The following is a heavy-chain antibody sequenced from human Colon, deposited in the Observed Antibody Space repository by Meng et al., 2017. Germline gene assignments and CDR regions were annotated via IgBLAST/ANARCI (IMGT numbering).Heavy chain of an antibody. CDR3: ARGLFDY. V-gene: IGHV4-34*01. CDR2: INHSGST. J-gene: IGHJ4*02. Sequence: QVQLPQVGAGLLEPLEPLSLTCAVYGRSFSGYYWSWIRQPPGKGLEWIGEINHSGSTNYNPSLKSRVTISVDTSKNQFSLKLSSVTAADTAVYFCARGLFDYWGQGTLVTVSS. CDR1: GRSFSGYY.